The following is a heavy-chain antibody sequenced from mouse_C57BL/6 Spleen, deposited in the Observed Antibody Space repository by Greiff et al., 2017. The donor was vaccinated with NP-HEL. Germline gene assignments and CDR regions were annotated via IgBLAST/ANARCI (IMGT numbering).Heavy chain of an antibody. J-gene: IGHJ4*01. CDR1: GYTFTDYY. CDR2: IFPGSGST. V-gene: IGHV1-75*01. CDR3: ARSYYYGSSYRYAMDY. D-gene: IGHD1-1*01. Sequence: QVQLQQSGPELVKPGASVKISCKASGYTFTDYYINWVKQRPGQGLEWIGWIFPGSGSTYYNEKFKGKATLTVDKSSSTAYMLLSSLTSEDSAVYFCARSYYYGSSYRYAMDYWGQGTSVTVSS.